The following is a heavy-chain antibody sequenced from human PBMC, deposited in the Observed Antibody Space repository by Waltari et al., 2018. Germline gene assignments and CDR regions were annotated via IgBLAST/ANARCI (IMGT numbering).Heavy chain of an antibody. Sequence: QVQLVESGGGVVQPGRSLRLSCAASGFTFSSYGMHWVRQAPGKGLEWVAVIWYDGSNKYYADSVKGRFTISRDNSKNTLYLQMNSLRAEDTAVYYCARDLRAVAGSYLDYWGQGTLVTVSS. V-gene: IGHV3-33*01. CDR3: ARDLRAVAGSYLDY. CDR1: GFTFSSYG. D-gene: IGHD6-19*01. J-gene: IGHJ4*02. CDR2: IWYDGSNK.